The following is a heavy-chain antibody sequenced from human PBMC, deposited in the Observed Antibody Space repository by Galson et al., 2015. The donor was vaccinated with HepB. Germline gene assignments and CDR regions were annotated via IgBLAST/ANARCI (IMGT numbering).Heavy chain of an antibody. D-gene: IGHD2-2*01. J-gene: IGHJ6*02. Sequence: SLRLSCAASGFTVSSNYMSWVRQAPGKGLEWVSVIYSGGSTYYADSVKGRFTISRDNSKNTLYLQMNSLRAEDTAVYYCARDAVVVVPAAVDYYYYGMDVWGQGTTVTVSS. CDR3: ARDAVVVVPAAVDYYYYGMDV. CDR2: IYSGGST. V-gene: IGHV3-66*02. CDR1: GFTVSSNY.